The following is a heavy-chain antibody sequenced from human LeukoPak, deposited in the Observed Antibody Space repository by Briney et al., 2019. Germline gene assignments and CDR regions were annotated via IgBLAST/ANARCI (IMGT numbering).Heavy chain of an antibody. CDR2: ISWNSGSI. J-gene: IGHJ4*02. CDR1: GFTFDDYA. D-gene: IGHD3-22*01. V-gene: IGHV3-9*01. Sequence: GGSLRLSCAASGFTFDDYAMHWVRQAPGKGPEWVSGISWNSGSIGYADSVKGRFTISRDNAKNSLYLQMNSLRAEDTALYYCAKELNYYDSSGLFDYWGQGTLVTVSS. CDR3: AKELNYYDSSGLFDY.